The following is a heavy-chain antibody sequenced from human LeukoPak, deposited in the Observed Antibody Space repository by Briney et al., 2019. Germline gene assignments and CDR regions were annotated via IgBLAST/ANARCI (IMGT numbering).Heavy chain of an antibody. CDR1: GGSFSGYY. CDR3: ARSGWRDAFDI. D-gene: IGHD6-19*01. V-gene: IGHV4-34*01. Sequence: SETLSLTCAVYGGSFSGYYWSWIRQPPGKGLEWIGEINHSGSTNYNPSLKSRVTISVDTSKNQFSLKLSSVTAADTAVYYCARSGWRDAFDIWGQGTMVTVSS. CDR2: INHSGST. J-gene: IGHJ3*02.